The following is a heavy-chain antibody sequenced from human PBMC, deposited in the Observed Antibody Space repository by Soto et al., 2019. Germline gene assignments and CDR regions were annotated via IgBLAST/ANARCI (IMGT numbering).Heavy chain of an antibody. V-gene: IGHV1-2*02. CDR1: GYPVTAYY. CDR3: ARGGGVGVAGSAAFDM. J-gene: IGHJ3*02. D-gene: IGHD3-3*01. CDR2: INPATGAA. Sequence: QLHLVQSGAVVKKPGASVTVSCSASGYPVTAYYMHWVRQAPGRGLDWMGGINPATGAAKYTPTFQGRVPMTRDTSTSTVFMDLSCLTSEDTALFYCARGGGVGVAGSAAFDMWGQGTVVTVSS.